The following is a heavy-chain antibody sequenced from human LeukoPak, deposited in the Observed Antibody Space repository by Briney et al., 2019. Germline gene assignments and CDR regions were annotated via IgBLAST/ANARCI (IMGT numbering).Heavy chain of an antibody. D-gene: IGHD5-12*01. CDR1: GFTFSSYS. Sequence: GGSLRLSCAASGFTFSSYSMNWVRQAPGKVLEWVSSISSSSSYIYYADSGKGRFTIYRDNAKSSLYLQINSLRAEDTAVYYCAREQVATIDWGDYYYYYMDVWGKGTTVTVSS. V-gene: IGHV3-21*01. J-gene: IGHJ6*03. CDR3: AREQVATIDWGDYYYYYMDV. CDR2: ISSSSSYI.